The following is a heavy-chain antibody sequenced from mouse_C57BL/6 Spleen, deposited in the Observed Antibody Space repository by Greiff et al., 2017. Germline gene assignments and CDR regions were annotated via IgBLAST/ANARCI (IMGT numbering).Heavy chain of an antibody. V-gene: IGHV1-62-2*01. Sequence: SGYTFTEYTIHWVKQRSGQGLEWIGWFYPGSGSIKYNEKFKDKATLTADKSSSTVYMELSRLTSEDSAVYFCARHEGDYSNYDYAMDYWGQGTSVTVSS. CDR2: FYPGSGSI. CDR1: GYTFTEYT. J-gene: IGHJ4*01. CDR3: ARHEGDYSNYDYAMDY. D-gene: IGHD2-5*01.